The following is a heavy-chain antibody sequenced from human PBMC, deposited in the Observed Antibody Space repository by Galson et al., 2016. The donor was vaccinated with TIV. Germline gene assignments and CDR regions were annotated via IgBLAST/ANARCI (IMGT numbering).Heavy chain of an antibody. D-gene: IGHD3-22*01. V-gene: IGHV1-69*13. CDR1: ANTFISYA. J-gene: IGHJ4*02. CDR2: IISIFRTT. CDR3: ARTDTLKNYYDSSGYYPF. Sequence: SVKVSCKASANTFISYATTWVRQAPGQGLEWVGGIISIFRTTQYAQKFQGRVTITADESMSTAYMELSSLRSDDTAVYYCARTDTLKNYYDSSGYYPFWGQGTLVTVSS.